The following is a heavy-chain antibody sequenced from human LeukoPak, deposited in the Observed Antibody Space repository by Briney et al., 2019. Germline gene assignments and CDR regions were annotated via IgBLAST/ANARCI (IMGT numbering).Heavy chain of an antibody. D-gene: IGHD4-17*01. V-gene: IGHV3-23*01. CDR2: ISASAGST. Sequence: TGGSLRLSCAASKFTFSTYAMSWVRQAPGNGLEWVSPISASAGSTYYADSVKGRFTISRDNSKNTQYLQMNSLRVEDTAVYYCAKSMFVYGDYVPDYWGQGTLVTVSS. CDR1: KFTFSTYA. CDR3: AKSMFVYGDYVPDY. J-gene: IGHJ4*02.